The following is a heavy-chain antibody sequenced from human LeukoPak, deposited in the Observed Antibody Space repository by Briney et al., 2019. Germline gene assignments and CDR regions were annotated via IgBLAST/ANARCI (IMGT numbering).Heavy chain of an antibody. V-gene: IGHV4-59*01. J-gene: IGHJ5*02. D-gene: IGHD3-22*01. CDR3: ARHRYYYDCSGYYYQP. CDR2: IYYSGST. Sequence: PSETLSLTCTVSRASTSSYYRSWIPHPPGKGLEWIGYIYYSGSTNYNPSLKSRVTISVDTSKNQFSLRLSSVTAADTAVYYCARHRYYYDCSGYYYQPWGQGTLVTVSS. CDR1: RASTSSYY.